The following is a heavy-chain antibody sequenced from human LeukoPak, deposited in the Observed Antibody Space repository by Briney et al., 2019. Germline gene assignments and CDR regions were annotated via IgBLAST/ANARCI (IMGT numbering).Heavy chain of an antibody. CDR2: RWCDESNK. J-gene: IGHJ6*02. D-gene: IGHD5-18*01. V-gene: IGHV3-33*01. CDR1: GFTFSNYG. Sequence: GGSLRLSCAASGFTFSNYGIHWVRQAPGKGLEWVAVRWCDESNKYYADSVKGRFIISRDSSENTLYLQMNSLRAEDTAVYYCAIDSRGYSYGNVRYYNYGMDVWGQGTTVTVSS. CDR3: AIDSRGYSYGNVRYYNYGMDV.